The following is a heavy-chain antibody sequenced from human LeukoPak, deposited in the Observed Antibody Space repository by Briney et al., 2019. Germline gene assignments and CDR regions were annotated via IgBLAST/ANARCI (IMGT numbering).Heavy chain of an antibody. CDR3: ARVSGYDSSGYYYYFDY. D-gene: IGHD3-22*01. CDR1: GGSFSGYY. CDR2: INHSGST. Sequence: SETLSLTCAVYGGSFSGYYWSWIRQPPGKGLEWIGEINHSGSTNYNPSLKSRVTISVDRSKSQFSLKLSSVTAADTAVYYCARVSGYDSSGYYYYFDYWGQGTLVTVSS. V-gene: IGHV4-34*01. J-gene: IGHJ4*02.